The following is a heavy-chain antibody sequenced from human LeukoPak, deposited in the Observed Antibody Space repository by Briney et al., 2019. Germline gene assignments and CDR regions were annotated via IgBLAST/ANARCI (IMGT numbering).Heavy chain of an antibody. CDR2: ISAYSGNT. J-gene: IGHJ6*03. Sequence: ASVKVSCKASGYTFSSYGISWVRQAPGQGLEWMGWISAYSGNTHYAQKFQGRVTMTADTSTTTAYMELRGLRSDDTAVYYCARAEKPNWGNYYYYCMDVWGKGTTVTVSS. V-gene: IGHV1-18*01. CDR1: GYTFSSYG. CDR3: ARAEKPNWGNYYYYCMDV. D-gene: IGHD7-27*01.